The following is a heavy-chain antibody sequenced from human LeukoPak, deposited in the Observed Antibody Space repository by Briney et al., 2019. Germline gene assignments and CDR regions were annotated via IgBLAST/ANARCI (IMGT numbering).Heavy chain of an antibody. V-gene: IGHV1-8*03. CDR3: ARARYCSSTSCYPAS. Sequence: AXVKVSCKASGYTFTSYDINWVRQAPGQGLEWMGWMNANSGNTDYAQKFQGRVTITRNTSISKAYMELRRLRSEDTAVSYCARARYCSSTSCYPASWGQGPLVTVS. D-gene: IGHD2-2*01. CDR2: MNANSGNT. CDR1: GYTFTSYD. J-gene: IGHJ5*02.